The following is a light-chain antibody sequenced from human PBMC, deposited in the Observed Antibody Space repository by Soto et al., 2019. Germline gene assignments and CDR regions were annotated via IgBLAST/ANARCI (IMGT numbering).Light chain of an antibody. CDR2: AAS. CDR3: QKYSSAPRT. V-gene: IGKV1-27*01. J-gene: IGKJ1*01. CDR1: HVISNY. Sequence: DIQMTQSPSSLSASVGDRVTITCRASHVISNYVAWYQQKPGKVPKLLIFAASKLQSGVPSRFSGSGSGTDFTLTISSLQPEDVATYYCQKYSSAPRTFSQGTKVEIK.